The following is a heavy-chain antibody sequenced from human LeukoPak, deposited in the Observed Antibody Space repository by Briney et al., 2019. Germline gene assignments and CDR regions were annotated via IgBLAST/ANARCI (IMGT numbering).Heavy chain of an antibody. Sequence: GGSLRLSCAASGFTFSSYGMHWVRQAPGKGLEWVAFIRYDGSNKYYADSVKGRFTISRDNSKNTLYLQMNSLRAEDTAVYYCAKADSSGWLTALDYWGQGTLVTVSS. CDR2: IRYDGSNK. CDR3: AKADSSGWLTALDY. V-gene: IGHV3-30*02. J-gene: IGHJ4*02. D-gene: IGHD6-19*01. CDR1: GFTFSSYG.